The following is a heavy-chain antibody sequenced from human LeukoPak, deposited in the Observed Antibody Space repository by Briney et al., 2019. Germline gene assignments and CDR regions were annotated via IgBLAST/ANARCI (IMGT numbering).Heavy chain of an antibody. J-gene: IGHJ4*02. V-gene: IGHV3-23*01. D-gene: IGHD1-26*01. CDR3: AKVHSGYFDY. CDR1: GFTVSSNY. Sequence: GGSLRLSCAASGFTVSSNYMSWVRQAPGKGLEWVSAISGSGGSTYYADSVKGRFTISRDNSKNTLYLQMNSLRAEDTAVYYCAKVHSGYFDYWGQGTLVTVSS. CDR2: ISGSGGST.